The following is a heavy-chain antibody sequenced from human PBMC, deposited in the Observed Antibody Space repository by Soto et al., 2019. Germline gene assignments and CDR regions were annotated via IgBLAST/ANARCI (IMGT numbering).Heavy chain of an antibody. CDR3: ARVNYYGSGSDH. Sequence: PGGSLRLSCVASGFTVSGSYMTWVRQAPGKGLEWVSVMYSAGDTYYADSVKGRFTISRDNARDTLYLQMNSLRPEDTAVYYCARVNYYGSGSDHWGQGTLVTVSS. D-gene: IGHD3-10*01. J-gene: IGHJ4*02. CDR2: MYSAGDT. CDR1: GFTVSGSY. V-gene: IGHV3-66*01.